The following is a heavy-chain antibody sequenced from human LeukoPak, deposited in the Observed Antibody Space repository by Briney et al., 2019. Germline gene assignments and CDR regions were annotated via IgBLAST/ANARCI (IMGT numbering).Heavy chain of an antibody. CDR1: GGSFSGYY. CDR2: INHSGST. CDR3: ARLKGDAFDI. V-gene: IGHV4-34*01. J-gene: IGHJ3*02. Sequence: SETLSLTCAVYGGSFSGYYWSWIRQPPGKGLEWIGEINHSGSTNYNPSLKSRVTISVDTSKSQFSLKLSSVTAADTAVYYCARLKGDAFDIWGQGTMVTVSS.